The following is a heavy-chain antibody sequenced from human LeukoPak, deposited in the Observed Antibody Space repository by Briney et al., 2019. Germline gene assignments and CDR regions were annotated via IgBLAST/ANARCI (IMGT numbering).Heavy chain of an antibody. Sequence: GGSLRLSCAASGFALDDLWMHWVRQAPGKGLEWVANIKQDGSEKYYVDSVKGRFTISRDNAKNSLYLQMNSLRAEDTAIYYCSRDRRAYDSSGYYDYWGQGTLVTVSS. D-gene: IGHD3-22*01. J-gene: IGHJ4*02. CDR3: SRDRRAYDSSGYYDY. CDR1: GFALDDLW. V-gene: IGHV3-7*04. CDR2: IKQDGSEK.